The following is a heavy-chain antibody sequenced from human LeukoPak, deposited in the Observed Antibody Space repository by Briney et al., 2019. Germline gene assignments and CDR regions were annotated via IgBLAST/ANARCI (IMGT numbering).Heavy chain of an antibody. J-gene: IGHJ2*01. V-gene: IGHV3-30*12. CDR1: AFTFSSYG. CDR2: ISYDGSNK. CDR3: AKSSGTYSLWYFDL. D-gene: IGHD1-26*01. Sequence: GGSLRLSCAASAFTFSSYGMHWVRQAPGKGLEWVAVISYDGSNKYYADSVKGRFTISRDNSKNTLYLQMNSLRAEDTAVYYCAKSSGTYSLWYFDLWGRGTLVTVSS.